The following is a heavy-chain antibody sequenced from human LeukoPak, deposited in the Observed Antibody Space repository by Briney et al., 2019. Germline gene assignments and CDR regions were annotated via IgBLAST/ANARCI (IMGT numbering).Heavy chain of an antibody. Sequence: GASVKVSCKASGYTFISYGFNWVRQAPGQGLEWMGWISPYNGNTNYAQKFQGRVTMTTGTSTRTVYMELRSLRFDDTALYYCARERIPPWVPLGFAPVLYENRVDPWGQGTLVTVSS. CDR1: GYTFISYG. CDR3: ARERIPPWVPLGFAPVLYENRVDP. J-gene: IGHJ5*02. CDR2: ISPYNGNT. V-gene: IGHV1-18*01. D-gene: IGHD1-1*01.